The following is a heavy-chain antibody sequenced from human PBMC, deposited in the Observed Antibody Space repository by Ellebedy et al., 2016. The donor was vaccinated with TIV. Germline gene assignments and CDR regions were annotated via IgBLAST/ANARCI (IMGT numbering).Heavy chain of an antibody. CDR3: AKAYGGNSVGGFDP. D-gene: IGHD4-23*01. Sequence: GGSLRLSXAASGFTFSSYGMHWVRQAPGKGLEWVAVISYDGSNKYYADSVKGRFTISRDNSKNTLYLQMNSLRAEDTAVYYCAKAYGGNSVGGFDPWGQGTLVTVSS. V-gene: IGHV3-30*18. CDR1: GFTFSSYG. J-gene: IGHJ5*02. CDR2: ISYDGSNK.